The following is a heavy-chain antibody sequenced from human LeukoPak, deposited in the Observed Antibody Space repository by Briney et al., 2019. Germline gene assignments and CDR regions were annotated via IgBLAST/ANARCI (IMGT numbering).Heavy chain of an antibody. Sequence: GGSLRLSCAASGFTFSSYAMSWVRQAPGKGLEWVSAISGSGGSTYYADSVKGRFTISRDNSKNTLYLQMNSLRAEDTAVYYCAKQIAPFASGYYTDAFDIRGQGTMVTVSS. D-gene: IGHD3-3*01. CDR2: ISGSGGST. CDR1: GFTFSSYA. CDR3: AKQIAPFASGYYTDAFDI. J-gene: IGHJ3*02. V-gene: IGHV3-23*01.